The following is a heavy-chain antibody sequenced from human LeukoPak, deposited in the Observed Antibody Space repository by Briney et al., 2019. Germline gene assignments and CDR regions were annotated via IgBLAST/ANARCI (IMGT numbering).Heavy chain of an antibody. V-gene: IGHV4-59*01. Sequence: ETLCLTCTVSGGSLSSGYWGWMRQSPGRGLEWIGYIHHSGTAKYNTSLKSRVTISVDTSKNQFSLRLSSVTAADTAVYYCTIGGGWLTDYWGQGSLVTVTS. J-gene: IGHJ4*02. D-gene: IGHD6-19*01. CDR2: IHHSGTA. CDR3: TIGGGWLTDY. CDR1: GGSLSSGY.